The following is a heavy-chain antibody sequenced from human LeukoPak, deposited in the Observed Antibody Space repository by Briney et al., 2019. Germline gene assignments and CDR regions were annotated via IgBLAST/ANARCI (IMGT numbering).Heavy chain of an antibody. D-gene: IGHD2-2*01. J-gene: IGHJ4*02. CDR1: GFTFSSYG. CDR2: ISYDGGNK. V-gene: IGHV3-30*03. CDR3: ARGHLLGYCSSTSCYGFDY. Sequence: GRSLRLSCAASGFTFSSYGMHWVRQAPGKGLEWVAVISYDGGNKYYADSVKGRFTISRDNSKNTLYLQMNSLRAEDTAVYYCARGHLLGYCSSTSCYGFDYWGQGTLVTVSS.